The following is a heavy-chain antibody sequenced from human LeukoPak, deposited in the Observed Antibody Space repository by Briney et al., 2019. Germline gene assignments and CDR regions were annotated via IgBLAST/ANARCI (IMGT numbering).Heavy chain of an antibody. J-gene: IGHJ5*02. Sequence: PGGSLRLSCAASGFTFSSSWIHWVRQAPGKGLVWVSRINKDGSVTDYAESVKGRFSISRDNSKNTLYLQMNSLTAEDTALYYCAKGGCSSTTCYLANPWGQGTLVTVSS. V-gene: IGHV3-74*01. D-gene: IGHD2-2*01. CDR3: AKGGCSSTTCYLANP. CDR1: GFTFSSSW. CDR2: INKDGSVT.